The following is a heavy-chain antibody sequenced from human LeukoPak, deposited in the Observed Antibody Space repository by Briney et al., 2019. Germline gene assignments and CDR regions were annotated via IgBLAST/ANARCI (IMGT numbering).Heavy chain of an antibody. Sequence: GGSLRLSCAVSGFTFSSYWMSWVRQAPGKGLEWVANIKQDGSEKYYVDSVKGRFTISRDNAKNSLYLQMNSLGAEDTAVYYCVRDFTMIIQVPDYWGQGTLVTVSS. CDR2: IKQDGSEK. CDR1: GFTFSSYW. CDR3: VRDFTMIIQVPDY. J-gene: IGHJ4*02. V-gene: IGHV3-7*03. D-gene: IGHD3-22*01.